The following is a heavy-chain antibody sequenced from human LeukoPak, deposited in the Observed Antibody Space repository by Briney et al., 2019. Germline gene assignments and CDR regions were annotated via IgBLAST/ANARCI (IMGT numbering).Heavy chain of an antibody. J-gene: IGHJ4*02. V-gene: IGHV3-30-3*01. Sequence: PGGSLRLSCAASGFTFSSYAMHWVRQAPGKGLEWVAVISYDGSNKYYADSVKGRFTISRDNSKNTLYLQMNSLRAEDTAVYYCARDMTVVAALDYWGQGTLVTVSS. CDR2: ISYDGSNK. CDR3: ARDMTVVAALDY. D-gene: IGHD2-15*01. CDR1: GFTFSSYA.